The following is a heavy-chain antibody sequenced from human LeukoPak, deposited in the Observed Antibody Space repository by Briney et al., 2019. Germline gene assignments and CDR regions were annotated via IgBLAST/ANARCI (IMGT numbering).Heavy chain of an antibody. CDR1: GGTFSSYA. CDR3: AAQYSSSWYGYYYYYYMDV. J-gene: IGHJ6*03. D-gene: IGHD6-13*01. V-gene: IGHV1-69*13. CDR2: IIPIFGTA. Sequence: GASVKVSCKASGGTFSSYAISWVRLAPGQGLEWMGGIIPIFGTANYAQKFQGRVTITADESTSTAYMELSSLRSEDTAVYYCAAQYSSSWYGYYYYYYMDVWGKGTTVTISS.